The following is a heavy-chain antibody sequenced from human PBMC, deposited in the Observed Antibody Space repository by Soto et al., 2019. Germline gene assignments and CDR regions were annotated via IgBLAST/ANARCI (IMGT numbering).Heavy chain of an antibody. Sequence: QLQLQESGPGLVRPSETLSLTCTVSGGSISSSSYYWGWIRQPPGKGLEWIGSIYYSGSTYYNPSLKSRVTISVDTTTNQFSLKLSSVTAADTAVYYCASPKITFYNWFDPWGQGTLVTVSS. D-gene: IGHD1-20*01. CDR3: ASPKITFYNWFDP. CDR2: IYYSGST. CDR1: GGSISSSSYY. V-gene: IGHV4-39*01. J-gene: IGHJ5*02.